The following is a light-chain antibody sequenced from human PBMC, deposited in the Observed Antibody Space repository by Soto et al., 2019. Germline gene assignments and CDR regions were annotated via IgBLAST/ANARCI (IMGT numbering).Light chain of an antibody. J-gene: IGLJ1*01. CDR1: SGDIGSYNR. CDR3: SSYTNINTRACV. CDR2: EVT. V-gene: IGLV2-14*01. Sequence: SVPTQPAPVSWSPGQSITISCTGTSGDIGSYNRVSWYQQHPGKAPKLIIYEVTDRPPGVSNRFSGSKSGNTASLTISGLQAEDEAEYYCSSYTNINTRACVFGTGTKVTVL.